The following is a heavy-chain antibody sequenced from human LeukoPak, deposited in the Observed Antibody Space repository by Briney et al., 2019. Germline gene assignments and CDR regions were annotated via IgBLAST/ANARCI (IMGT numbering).Heavy chain of an antibody. Sequence: ASVKLCCKASGYTFTGYYMHWVRQAPGQGLERMGWINPNSGGTNYAQKFQGRVTMTRATSISTAYMELSRMRSDYTAVYYCAIDCSSTSCYRQFDYWGQGTLVTVSP. CDR3: AIDCSSTSCYRQFDY. CDR2: INPNSGGT. J-gene: IGHJ4*02. D-gene: IGHD2-2*02. V-gene: IGHV1-2*02. CDR1: GYTFTGYY.